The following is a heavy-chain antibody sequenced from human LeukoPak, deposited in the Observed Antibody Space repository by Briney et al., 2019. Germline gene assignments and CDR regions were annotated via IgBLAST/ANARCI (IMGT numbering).Heavy chain of an antibody. D-gene: IGHD3-10*01. Sequence: SSETLSLTCTVSSGSISTSNYYWGWVRQPPGKALEWIGNIFYSGSTYYSPSLKSRVTISLDTSRNQFSLKLNSVTAADTAVYYCARDSGGSGSYYYDYYYYYMDVWGKGTTVTISS. J-gene: IGHJ6*03. CDR3: ARDSGGSGSYYYDYYYYYMDV. CDR2: IFYSGST. V-gene: IGHV4-39*07. CDR1: SGSISTSNYY.